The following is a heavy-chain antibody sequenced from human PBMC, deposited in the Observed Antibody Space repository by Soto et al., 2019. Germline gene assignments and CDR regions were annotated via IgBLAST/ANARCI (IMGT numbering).Heavy chain of an antibody. CDR3: ARKIGTTEYYYGMDV. J-gene: IGHJ6*02. D-gene: IGHD1-7*01. CDR1: GYTFTGYA. Sequence: SVKVSCKASGYTFTGYAMHWVRRAPGQRLEWMGWINAGNGNTKYSQKFQGRVTITRDTSASTAHMELSSLRSEDTAVYYCARKIGTTEYYYGMDVWGQGTTVTVSS. CDR2: INAGNGNT. V-gene: IGHV1-3*01.